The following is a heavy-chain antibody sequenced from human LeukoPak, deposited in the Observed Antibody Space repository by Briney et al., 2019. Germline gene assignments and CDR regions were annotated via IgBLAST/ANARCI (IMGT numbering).Heavy chain of an antibody. D-gene: IGHD1-7*01. J-gene: IGHJ4*02. CDR3: ARARVTTGTTGFDY. CDR2: IYYSGST. CDR1: GGSISSGGYY. V-gene: IGHV4-31*03. Sequence: SETLSLTCTVSGGSISSGGYYWSWIRQHPGKGLEWIGYIYYSGSTYYNPSLKSRVTISVDTSKNQFSLKLSSVTAADTAVYYCARARVTTGTTGFDYWGQRTLVTVSS.